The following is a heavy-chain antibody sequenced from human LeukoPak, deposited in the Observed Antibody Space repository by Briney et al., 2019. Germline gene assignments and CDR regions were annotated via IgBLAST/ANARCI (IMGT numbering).Heavy chain of an antibody. Sequence: GGSLRLSCVTSGFTFRGYWMSWFRQAPGKGLEWVGNIQPDGSGAFYVDAMRGRFTISRDNAQNSLYLQINSLRAEDTAVYYCARDWSGTTNYWGQGTLVTVSS. D-gene: IGHD1-1*01. V-gene: IGHV3-7*01. J-gene: IGHJ4*02. CDR3: ARDWSGTTNY. CDR1: GFTFRGYW. CDR2: IQPDGSGA.